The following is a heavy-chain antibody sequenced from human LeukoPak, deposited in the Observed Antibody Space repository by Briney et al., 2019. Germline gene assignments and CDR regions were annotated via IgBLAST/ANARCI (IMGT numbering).Heavy chain of an antibody. Sequence: GGSLRLSGAASGFTFSTNAMSWVRQAPGTGLEWFSPISGSDDSTYYADCVRGRFTISRDNSKNTLYLQMNSLTVEDAAVYFCAKSRARREGSSGSIDYWGQGTLVTVSS. CDR2: ISGSDDST. V-gene: IGHV3-23*01. D-gene: IGHD3-22*01. CDR3: AKSRARREGSSGSIDY. CDR1: GFTFSTNA. J-gene: IGHJ4*02.